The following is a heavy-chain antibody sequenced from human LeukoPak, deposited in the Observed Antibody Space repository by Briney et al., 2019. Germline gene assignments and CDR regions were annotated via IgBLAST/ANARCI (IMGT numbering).Heavy chain of an antibody. CDR2: IKQDGSEK. Sequence: GGSLRLSCAASGFTFSSYWMSWVRKAPGKGLEWVANIKQDGSEKYYVDSVKGRLTISRDNAKNSLYLQMNSLRAEDTAVYYCAKGVTMIVVGTLFDYWGQGTLVTVSS. CDR3: AKGVTMIVVGTLFDY. V-gene: IGHV3-7*03. J-gene: IGHJ4*02. CDR1: GFTFSSYW. D-gene: IGHD3-22*01.